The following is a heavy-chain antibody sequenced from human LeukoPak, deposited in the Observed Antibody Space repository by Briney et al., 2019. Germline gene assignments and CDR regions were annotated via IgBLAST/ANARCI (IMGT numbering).Heavy chain of an antibody. V-gene: IGHV1-3*01. D-gene: IGHD2/OR15-2a*01. J-gene: IGHJ3*02. CDR2: INAGNGNT. CDR1: GYTFTSYA. Sequence: GASVKVSCRASGYTFTSYAMHWVRQAPGQRLEWMGWINAGNGNTKYSQKFQGRVTITRDTSASTAYMELSSLRSEDTAVYYCARDIVIVPVVGAFDIWGQGTMVTVSS. CDR3: ARDIVIVPVVGAFDI.